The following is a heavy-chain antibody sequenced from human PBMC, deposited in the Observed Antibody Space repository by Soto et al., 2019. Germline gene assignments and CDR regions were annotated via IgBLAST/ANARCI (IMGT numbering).Heavy chain of an antibody. Sequence: XESLKIGFKAAGYTFTTYWLGWVRQIPGKGLEWMGIIYPSNSETRFSPSFQGQVSISADKSILTAYLQWSSLKASDTAMYYCARQGYHYDSYSFGYWGQGTLVTVSS. V-gene: IGHV5-51*01. J-gene: IGHJ4*02. CDR1: GYTFTTYW. CDR2: IYPSNSET. D-gene: IGHD3-22*01. CDR3: ARQGYHYDSYSFGY.